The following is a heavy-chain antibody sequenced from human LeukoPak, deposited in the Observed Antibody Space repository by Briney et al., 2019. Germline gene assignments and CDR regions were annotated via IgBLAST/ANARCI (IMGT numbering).Heavy chain of an antibody. CDR1: GGTFSSYA. Sequence: GASVKVSCKASGGTFSSYAISWVGQAPGQGLEWMGGIIPIFGTANYALKFQGRVTITTDESTSTAYMELSSLRSEDTAVYYCARASIAARWGYYYYCMDVWGKGTTVTVSS. V-gene: IGHV1-69*05. D-gene: IGHD6-6*01. CDR2: IIPIFGTA. J-gene: IGHJ6*03. CDR3: ARASIAARWGYYYYCMDV.